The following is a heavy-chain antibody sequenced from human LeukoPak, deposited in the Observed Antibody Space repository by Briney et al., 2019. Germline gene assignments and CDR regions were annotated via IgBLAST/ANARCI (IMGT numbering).Heavy chain of an antibody. Sequence: PSETLSLTCTVSGGSISSSSYYWGWIRQPPGKGLEWIGSIYYSGSTYYNPSLKSRVTISVDTSKNQFSLKLSSVTAADTAVYYCARERPGEFYYFDYWGQGTLVTVSS. CDR2: IYYSGST. CDR1: GGSISSSSYY. V-gene: IGHV4-39*07. D-gene: IGHD3-10*01. CDR3: ARERPGEFYYFDY. J-gene: IGHJ4*02.